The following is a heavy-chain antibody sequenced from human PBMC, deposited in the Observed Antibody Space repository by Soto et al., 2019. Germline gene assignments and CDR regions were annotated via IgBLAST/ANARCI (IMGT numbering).Heavy chain of an antibody. CDR3: ARSEHVGDTAMFLPYYYYGMDV. CDR1: GYTFTSYG. V-gene: IGHV1-18*01. D-gene: IGHD5-18*01. CDR2: ISAYNGNT. Sequence: GASVKVSCKASGYTFTSYGISWVRQAPGQGLEWMGWISAYNGNTNYAQKLQGRVTMTTDTSTSTAYMELRSLRSDDTAVYYCARSEHVGDTAMFLPYYYYGMDVWGQGTTVTVSS. J-gene: IGHJ6*02.